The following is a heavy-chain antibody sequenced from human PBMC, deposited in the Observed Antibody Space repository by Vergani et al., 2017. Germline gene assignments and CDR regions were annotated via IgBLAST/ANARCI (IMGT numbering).Heavy chain of an antibody. CDR3: ARVGHSKAFDI. CDR2: IIPILGIA. J-gene: IGHJ3*02. Sequence: QVQLVQSGAEVKKPGSSVKVSCKASGGTFSSYAISWVRQAPGQGLEWMGRIIPILGIANSAQKYQGRVTITADKSTSTAYMELSSLRSEDTAVYYCARVGHSKAFDIWGQGTMVTVSS. CDR1: GGTFSSYA. D-gene: IGHD3-16*01. V-gene: IGHV1-69*04.